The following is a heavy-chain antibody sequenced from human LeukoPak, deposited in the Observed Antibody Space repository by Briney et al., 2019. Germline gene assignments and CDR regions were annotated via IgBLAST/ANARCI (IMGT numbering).Heavy chain of an antibody. CDR3: ARVGRGYSSSYNWFDP. CDR2: IWYDGSNK. CDR1: GFTFSSYG. Sequence: PGGSLRLSCAASGFTFSSYGMHWVRQAPGKGPEWVAVIWYDGSNKYYADSVKGRFTISRDNSKNTLYLQMNSLRAEDTAVYYCARVGRGYSSSYNWFDPWGQGTLVTVSS. J-gene: IGHJ5*02. V-gene: IGHV3-33*01. D-gene: IGHD6-6*01.